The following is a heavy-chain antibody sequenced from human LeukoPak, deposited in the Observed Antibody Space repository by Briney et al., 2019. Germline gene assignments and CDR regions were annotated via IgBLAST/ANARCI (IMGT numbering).Heavy chain of an antibody. Sequence: PGGSLRLSCAASGFTFSSYSMNWVRQAPGKGLEWVSYISSSSSTIYYADSVKGRFTISRDNAKNLLYLQMNSLRAEDTAVYYCARGKYSSSWLLDYWGQGTLITVSS. D-gene: IGHD6-13*01. J-gene: IGHJ4*02. CDR3: ARGKYSSSWLLDY. CDR2: ISSSSSTI. CDR1: GFTFSSYS. V-gene: IGHV3-48*01.